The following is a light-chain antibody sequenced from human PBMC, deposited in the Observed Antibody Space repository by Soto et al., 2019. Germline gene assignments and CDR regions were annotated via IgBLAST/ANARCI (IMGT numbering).Light chain of an antibody. CDR2: KAS. CDR1: QTIYRW. J-gene: IGKJ1*01. Sequence: DIQMTQSPSTLSASIGDRVTITCRASQTIYRWLAWYQQKPGKAPNLLIYKASNLQSGVPSRFSGSGSGTEFTLAISVLQPDDSALYYCQQYDRYTWTFGQGTKVEIK. CDR3: QQYDRYTWT. V-gene: IGKV1-5*03.